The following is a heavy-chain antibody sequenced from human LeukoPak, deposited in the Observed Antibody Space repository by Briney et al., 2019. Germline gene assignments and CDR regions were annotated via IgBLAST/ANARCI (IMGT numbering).Heavy chain of an antibody. Sequence: GESLKISCKASGYTFSLYWIVWVRQMPGKGLEWMGIIYPDDSDTRYSPSFQGQVTISADKSITTAYVQWSSLKASDTATYYCARGGKDGHRYYDFWGQGTLLTVSS. CDR3: ARGGKDGHRYYDF. CDR1: GYTFSLYW. D-gene: IGHD5-24*01. J-gene: IGHJ4*02. V-gene: IGHV5-51*01. CDR2: IYPDDSDT.